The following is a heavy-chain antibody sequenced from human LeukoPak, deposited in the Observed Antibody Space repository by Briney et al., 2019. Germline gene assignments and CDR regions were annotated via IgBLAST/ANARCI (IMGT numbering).Heavy chain of an antibody. CDR2: ISAYNGNT. D-gene: IGHD3-10*01. V-gene: IGHV1-18*01. Sequence: GASVKVSCKASGYTFTSYGISWVRQAPGQGLEWMGWISAYNGNTNYAQKLQGRVTMTTDTSTSTAYMELRSLRSDDTAVYYCTKASLAFGTKYFDPWGQGTLVTVSS. J-gene: IGHJ5*02. CDR3: TKASLAFGTKYFDP. CDR1: GYTFTSYG.